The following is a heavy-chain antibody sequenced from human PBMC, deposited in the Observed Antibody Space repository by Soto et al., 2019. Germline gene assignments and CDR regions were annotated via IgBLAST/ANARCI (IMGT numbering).Heavy chain of an antibody. J-gene: IGHJ6*02. D-gene: IGHD3-10*01. CDR1: GGSISSGGYY. CDR3: ARLVLWFGELRGLDV. Sequence: QVQLQESGPGLVKPSQTLSLTCTVSGGSISSGGYYWSWIRQHPGKGLEWIGYIYYSGSTYYNPSPTSRVTISVDTSKNQCPLKLSSVTAADTAVYYGARLVLWFGELRGLDVWGQGTTVTVSS. CDR2: IYYSGST. V-gene: IGHV4-31*03.